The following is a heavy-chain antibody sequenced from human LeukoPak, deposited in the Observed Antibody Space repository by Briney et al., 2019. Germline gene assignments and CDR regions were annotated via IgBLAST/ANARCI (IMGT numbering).Heavy chain of an antibody. CDR1: GYTFTNYG. V-gene: IGHV1-18*01. J-gene: IGHJ4*02. D-gene: IGHD4-23*01. CDR2: ISAYNGNT. Sequence: ASLKLSCKASGYTFTNYGINWVRQAPGQGLEWMGWISAYNGNTNYAQNLQGRVTMTTDTSTSTAYVELRNLRSDDTAVYYCARVAVAQYYFDYWGQGNLVIVSS. CDR3: ARVAVAQYYFDY.